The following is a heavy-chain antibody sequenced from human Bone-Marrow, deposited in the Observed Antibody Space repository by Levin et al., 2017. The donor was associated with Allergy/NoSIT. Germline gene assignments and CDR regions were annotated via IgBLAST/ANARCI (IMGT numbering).Heavy chain of an antibody. D-gene: IGHD2-15*01. J-gene: IGHJ4*02. V-gene: IGHV3-23*01. CDR3: VKGSSGGRPYYFDK. CDR1: GFTFGNFA. CDR2: ITGGGTAT. Sequence: SCTPSGFTFGNFAMSWVRQAPGKWLEWVAAITGGGTATYLADSVKGRFVITRDNSQNMLYLQMDNLRGDDTAVYHCVKGSSGGRPYYFDKWGQGKLVTVSA.